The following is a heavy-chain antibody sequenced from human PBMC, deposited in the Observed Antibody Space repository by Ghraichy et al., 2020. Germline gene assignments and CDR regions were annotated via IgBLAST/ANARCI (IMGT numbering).Heavy chain of an antibody. CDR2: IYYSGST. J-gene: IGHJ4*02. D-gene: IGHD3-10*01. CDR3: ARVGPRDGEDYGSVFDY. CDR1: GGSISSGGYY. Sequence: SETLSLTCTVSGGSISSGGYYWSWIRQHPGKGLEWIGYIYYSGSTYYNPSLKSRVTISVDTSKNQFSLKLSSVTAADTAVYYCARVGPRDGEDYGSVFDYWGQGTLVTVSS. V-gene: IGHV4-31*03.